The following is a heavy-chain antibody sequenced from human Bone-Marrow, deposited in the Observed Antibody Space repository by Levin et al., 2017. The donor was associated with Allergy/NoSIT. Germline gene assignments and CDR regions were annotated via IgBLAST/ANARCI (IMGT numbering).Heavy chain of an antibody. D-gene: IGHD3-16*01. Sequence: SCAASGFTFSRYWMHWVRQAPGKGLVWVSRVKSDGSSTNYADSVKGRFTISRDNAKNTLYLHLSSLRVEDTAVYYCARGYFDTSAYTYGGWGQGTLVTVSS. CDR2: VKSDGSST. J-gene: IGHJ4*02. V-gene: IGHV3-74*01. CDR1: GFTFSRYW. CDR3: ARGYFDTSAYTYGG.